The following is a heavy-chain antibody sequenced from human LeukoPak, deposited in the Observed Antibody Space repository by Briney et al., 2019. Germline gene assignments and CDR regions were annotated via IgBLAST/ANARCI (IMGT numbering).Heavy chain of an antibody. CDR1: GFTFSSYA. J-gene: IGHJ4*02. CDR3: AKDFNVNYYSLWNC. V-gene: IGHV3-23*01. CDR2: ISGSGGST. D-gene: IGHD1-26*01. Sequence: GGSLRLSCAASGFTFSSYAMSWVRQAPERGLEWVSAISGSGGSTYYADSVKGRFTISRDNSKNTLYLQMNNLRAEDTAVYYCAKDFNVNYYSLWNCWGQGTLVTVSS.